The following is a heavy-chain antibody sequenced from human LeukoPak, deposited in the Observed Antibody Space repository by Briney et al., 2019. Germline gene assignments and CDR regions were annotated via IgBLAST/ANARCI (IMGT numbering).Heavy chain of an antibody. CDR3: ARGVVTTRGWFDP. J-gene: IGHJ5*02. CDR2: IYTSGST. Sequence: PSETLSLTCTVSGGSISSGSYYWSWIRQPAGKGLEWIGRIYTSGSTNYNPSLKSRVTISVDTSKNQFSLKLSSVTAADTAVYYCARGVVTTRGWFDPWGQGTLVTVSS. CDR1: GGSISSGSYY. V-gene: IGHV4-61*02. D-gene: IGHD4-11*01.